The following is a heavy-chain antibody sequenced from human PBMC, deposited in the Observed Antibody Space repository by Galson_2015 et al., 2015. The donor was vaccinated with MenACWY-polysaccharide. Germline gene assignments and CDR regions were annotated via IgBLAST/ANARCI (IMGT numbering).Heavy chain of an antibody. V-gene: IGHV3-48*03. CDR1: GFTFSNFE. Sequence: SLRLSCAASGFTFSNFEMNWVRQAPGKGLEWVSYISSSGNSTYYPDSVKGRFTISRDNAKNSLYLQMNSLRAEDTAVYYCARDPYNYGYLGDYWGQGTLVTVSS. D-gene: IGHD5-18*01. CDR2: ISSSGNST. CDR3: ARDPYNYGYLGDY. J-gene: IGHJ4*02.